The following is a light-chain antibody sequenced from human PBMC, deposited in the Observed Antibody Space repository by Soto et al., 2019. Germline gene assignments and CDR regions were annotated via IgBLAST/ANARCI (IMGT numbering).Light chain of an antibody. CDR2: GTS. V-gene: IGKV3D-15*01. J-gene: IGKJ3*01. CDR1: QSVNNK. Sequence: EIVLTQSPATLSVSPGERVTLSCRATQSVNNKLAWYQQKPGQAPRLLIYGTSTRATGIPARFSGSGSGTEFTLNISSLQSDDFAVYYCQQYHNWPPFTFGPGTKLDIK. CDR3: QQYHNWPPFT.